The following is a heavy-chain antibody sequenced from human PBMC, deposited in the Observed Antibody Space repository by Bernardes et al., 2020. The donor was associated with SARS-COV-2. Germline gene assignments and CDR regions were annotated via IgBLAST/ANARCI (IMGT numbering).Heavy chain of an antibody. J-gene: IGHJ4*02. Sequence: LRLSCVGSGFNFGFHGMHWVRQAPGKGLEWVANIWSDSSNKYYSDSVKGRFTISRDNSKTTLYMQMNNLRDEDTAVYYCARSHRDSSRYAYFYDNWGQGTLVTVSS. CDR2: IWSDSSNK. D-gene: IGHD3-22*01. V-gene: IGHV3-33*01. CDR1: GFNFGFHG. CDR3: ARSHRDSSRYAYFYDN.